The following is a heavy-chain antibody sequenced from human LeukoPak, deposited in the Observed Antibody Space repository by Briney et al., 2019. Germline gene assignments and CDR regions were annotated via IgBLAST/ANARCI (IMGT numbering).Heavy chain of an antibody. D-gene: IGHD1-1*01. CDR1: GGSISIYY. V-gene: IGHV4-59*01. J-gene: IGHJ3*02. Sequence: PSETLSLTCTVSGGSISIYYWSWIRQPPGKGREWGGYIYYSGSTNYNPSLKSRGTISVDTSKNQFPLKLGSVTAADTAVYYCARVKAPTGTKNDAFDIWGQGTMVSVSS. CDR2: IYYSGST. CDR3: ARVKAPTGTKNDAFDI.